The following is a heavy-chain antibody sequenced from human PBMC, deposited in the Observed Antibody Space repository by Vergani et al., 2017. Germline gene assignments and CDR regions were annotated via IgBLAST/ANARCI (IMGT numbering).Heavy chain of an antibody. CDR2: IIPILGIA. Sequence: QVQLVQSGAEVKKPGSSVKVSCKASGGTFSSYALSWVRQAPGQGLEWMGRIIPILGIANYAQKFQGRVTITADKSTSTAYMELSSLRSEDTAVYYCASSSSGWNGFDPWGQGTLVTVSS. CDR3: ASSSSGWNGFDP. D-gene: IGHD6-19*01. V-gene: IGHV1-69*04. J-gene: IGHJ5*02. CDR1: GGTFSSYA.